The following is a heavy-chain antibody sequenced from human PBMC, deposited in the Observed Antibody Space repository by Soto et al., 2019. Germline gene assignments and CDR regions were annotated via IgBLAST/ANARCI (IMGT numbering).Heavy chain of an antibody. CDR1: GFTFSSYA. Sequence: QVQLVESGGGVVQPGRSLRLSCAASGFTFSSYAMHWVRQAPGKGLEWVAVISYDGSNKYYADSVKGRFTISRDNSKNTLYLQMNSLRAEDTAVYYCARGRVRGVIDDTGFDYWGQGTLVTVSS. CDR2: ISYDGSNK. J-gene: IGHJ4*02. CDR3: ARGRVRGVIDDTGFDY. V-gene: IGHV3-30-3*01. D-gene: IGHD3-10*01.